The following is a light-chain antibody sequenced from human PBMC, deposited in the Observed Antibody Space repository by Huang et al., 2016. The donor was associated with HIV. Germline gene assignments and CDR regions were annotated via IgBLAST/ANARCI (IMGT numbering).Light chain of an antibody. CDR3: QQYNNWPPLT. CDR1: QSVSST. Sequence: EIVMTQSPATLSVSPGERATISCRASQSVSSTLAWYQQKPGQAPRLLIFGASARATGIPATFSGSGSGTQFALTISSLQSEDFAVYYCQQYNNWPPLTFGQGTRLEIK. CDR2: GAS. J-gene: IGKJ5*01. V-gene: IGKV3-15*01.